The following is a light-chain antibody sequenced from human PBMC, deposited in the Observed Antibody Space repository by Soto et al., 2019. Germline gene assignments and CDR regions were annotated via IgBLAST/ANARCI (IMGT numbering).Light chain of an antibody. CDR3: QQYGSSPFT. CDR1: QSFSSSY. CDR2: GAS. Sequence: EIVLTQSPGTLSLSPGERATLSCRASQSFSSSYLAWYQQKPDQAPRLLIYGASSRATGIPDRFSGSGSGTDFTLTISRLEPEDVAVYYCQQYGSSPFTFGPGTKVDIK. V-gene: IGKV3-20*01. J-gene: IGKJ3*01.